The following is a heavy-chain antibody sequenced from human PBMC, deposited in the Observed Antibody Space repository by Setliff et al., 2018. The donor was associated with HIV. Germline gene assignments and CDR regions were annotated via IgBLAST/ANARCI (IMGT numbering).Heavy chain of an antibody. J-gene: IGHJ6*03. CDR1: GDMPITYA. V-gene: IGHV1-69*10. CDR3: ARARRDSYDRGRRNHYYIDV. CDR2: IIPILAIA. D-gene: IGHD3-22*01. Sequence: ASVKVSCKASGDMPITYAITWVRQAPGQGLEWVGGIIPILAIANYAQKFQGRVTMTRDTSISTAYMELNNLKFEDTAVYYCARARRDSYDRGRRNHYYIDVWGKGTTVTVSS.